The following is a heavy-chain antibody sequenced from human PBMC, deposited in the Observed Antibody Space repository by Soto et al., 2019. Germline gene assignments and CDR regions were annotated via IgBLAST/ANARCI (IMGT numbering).Heavy chain of an antibody. D-gene: IGHD6-19*01. Sequence: LRLSCAASGFTFSDYAMHWVRQAPGKGLEWVAVISYDGSNKYYADSVKGRFTISRDNSKNTLYLQMNSLRAEDAAVYYCAKARQGWYFDYWGQGTLVTSPQ. CDR2: ISYDGSNK. J-gene: IGHJ4*02. CDR1: GFTFSDYA. CDR3: AKARQGWYFDY. V-gene: IGHV3-30*18.